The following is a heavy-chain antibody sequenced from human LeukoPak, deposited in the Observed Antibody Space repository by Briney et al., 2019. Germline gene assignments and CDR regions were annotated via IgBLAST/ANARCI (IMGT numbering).Heavy chain of an antibody. CDR3: AKDVGETPKDY. J-gene: IGHJ4*02. V-gene: IGHV3-23*01. CDR1: GFTFSSYA. Sequence: GGSLRLSCAASGFTFSSYAMRWVRQAPGKGLECVSAISGSGGSTYYADSVKGRFTISRDNSKNTLYLQMNSLRAENTAVYYCAKDVGETPKDYWGQGTLVTVSS. D-gene: IGHD2-15*01. CDR2: ISGSGGST.